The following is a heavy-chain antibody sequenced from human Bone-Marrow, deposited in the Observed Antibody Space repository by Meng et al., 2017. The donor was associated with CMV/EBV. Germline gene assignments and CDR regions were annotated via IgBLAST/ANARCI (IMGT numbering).Heavy chain of an antibody. CDR2: IIPIFGTA. CDR1: GGTFSSYA. CDR3: ARFRPAAIRAGENGMDV. J-gene: IGHJ6*02. Sequence: SVKVSCKASGGTFSSYAISWVRQAPGQGLEWMGGIIPIFGTANYAQKFQGRVTITTDESTSTAYMELSGLRSEDTAVYYCARFRPAAIRAGENGMDVWGQGTTVTVSS. D-gene: IGHD2-2*02. V-gene: IGHV1-69*05.